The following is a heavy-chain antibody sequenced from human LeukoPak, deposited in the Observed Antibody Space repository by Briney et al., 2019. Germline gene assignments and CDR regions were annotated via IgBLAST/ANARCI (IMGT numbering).Heavy chain of an antibody. CDR1: GFIFSAHP. J-gene: IGHJ4*02. CDR2: IGSDGSKK. Sequence: PGRSLRLSCVASGFIFSAHPLHWVRQSPDKGLEWVALIGSDGSKKYYADSVRGRFTVFRENSNNTLFLQMNTLRADDTAVYFCARQMTSTRLFDSWGQGTLVTVSS. CDR3: ARQMTSTRLFDS. V-gene: IGHV3-30*04. D-gene: IGHD5/OR15-5a*01.